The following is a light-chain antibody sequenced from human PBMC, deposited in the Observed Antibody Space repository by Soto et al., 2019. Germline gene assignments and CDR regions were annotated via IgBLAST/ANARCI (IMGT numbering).Light chain of an antibody. CDR3: QQSFTTPLT. J-gene: IGKJ4*01. V-gene: IGKV1-5*03. Sequence: IHRTHSPATLAATSSLILTITCRASQSISSWLAWYQQKPGKAPKLLIYKASTLETGVPSRFSGSRSGAEFTLTINRLQPEDFATYFCQQSFTTPLTFGGGTKVDIK. CDR2: KAS. CDR1: QSISSW.